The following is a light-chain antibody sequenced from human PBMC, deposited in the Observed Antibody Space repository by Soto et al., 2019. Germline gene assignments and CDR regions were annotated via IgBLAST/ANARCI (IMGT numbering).Light chain of an antibody. J-gene: IGKJ1*01. CDR1: QSVSSSY. CDR3: QQYGSSPRGT. Sequence: EIVLTQSPGTQSLSPGERATLSCRASQSVSSSYFAWYQQKPGQAPRLLIYGASSRATGIPDRFSGSGSGTDFTLTISRLEPEDFAVYYCQQYGSSPRGTFGQGTKVEIK. CDR2: GAS. V-gene: IGKV3-20*01.